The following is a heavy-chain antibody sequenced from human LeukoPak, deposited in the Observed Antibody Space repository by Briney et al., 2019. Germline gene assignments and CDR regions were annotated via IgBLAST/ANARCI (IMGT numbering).Heavy chain of an antibody. Sequence: GGSLRLSCAASGFTFSSYAMGWVRQAPGKGLEWVSAISGSGGSTYYADSVKGRFTISRDNSKNTLYLQMNSLRAEDTAVYYCATGSYYYFLDFWGQGTLVTVSS. V-gene: IGHV3-23*01. CDR2: ISGSGGST. CDR1: GFTFSSYA. CDR3: ATGSYYYFLDF. D-gene: IGHD3-10*01. J-gene: IGHJ4*02.